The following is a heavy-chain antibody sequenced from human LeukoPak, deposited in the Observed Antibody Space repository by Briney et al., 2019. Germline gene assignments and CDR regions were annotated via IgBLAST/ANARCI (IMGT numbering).Heavy chain of an antibody. V-gene: IGHV4-61*01. Sequence: SSETLSLTCTVSRGSVSSSTYYWSWVRQPPGKGLEWIGYIYYSGSTNYNPSLKSRVTISVDTSKNQFSLKLSSVTAADTAVYYCARHGGWYGSNWFDPWGQGTLVTVSS. J-gene: IGHJ5*02. D-gene: IGHD6-19*01. CDR3: ARHGGWYGSNWFDP. CDR1: RGSVSSSTYY. CDR2: IYYSGST.